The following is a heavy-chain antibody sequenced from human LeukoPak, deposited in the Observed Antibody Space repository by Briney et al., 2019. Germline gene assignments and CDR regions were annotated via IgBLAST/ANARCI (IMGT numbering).Heavy chain of an antibody. Sequence: SDTLSLTCAVYGGSFSGYYWSWIRQPPGKGLEWIGEINHSGSTNYNPSLKSRVTISVDTSKNQFSLRLSSVTAADTAVYYCARKSSGWWSLWFDPWGQGTLVTVSS. CDR1: GGSFSGYY. CDR3: ARKSSGWWSLWFDP. CDR2: INHSGST. V-gene: IGHV4-34*01. J-gene: IGHJ5*02. D-gene: IGHD6-19*01.